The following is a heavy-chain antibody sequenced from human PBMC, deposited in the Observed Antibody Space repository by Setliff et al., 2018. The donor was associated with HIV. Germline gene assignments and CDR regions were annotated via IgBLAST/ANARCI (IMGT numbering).Heavy chain of an antibody. J-gene: IGHJ4*02. D-gene: IGHD6-6*01. CDR2: INYSGKT. CDR1: GVSISNYY. Sequence: SETLSLTCTVSGVSISNYYWSWIRQPPGKGLEWIGEINYSGKTNKNPSLKSRVTISADTSRTQFSLNLISVTAADTAVYYCARATYGSRAGTGLYFDSWGQGALVTVSS. V-gene: IGHV4-34*01. CDR3: ARATYGSRAGTGLYFDS.